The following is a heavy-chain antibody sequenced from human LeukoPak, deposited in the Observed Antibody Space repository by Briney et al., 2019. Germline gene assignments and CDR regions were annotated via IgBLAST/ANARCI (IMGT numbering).Heavy chain of an antibody. CDR2: ISYDGSNK. V-gene: IGHV3-30-3*01. CDR3: ARGEEYLGQGRPFDI. Sequence: GRSLRLSCAASGFTFSSYAMHWVRQAPGKGLEWVAVISYDGSNKYYADSVKGRFTISRDNAKNTLYLQMNSLRVEDTAVYYCARGEEYLGQGRPFDIWGQGTMVTVSS. CDR1: GFTFSSYA. J-gene: IGHJ3*02. D-gene: IGHD3-16*01.